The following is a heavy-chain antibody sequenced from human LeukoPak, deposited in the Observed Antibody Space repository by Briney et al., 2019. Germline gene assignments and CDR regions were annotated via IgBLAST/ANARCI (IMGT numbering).Heavy chain of an antibody. CDR3: AREDPNWSYGALDY. CDR2: INTDGSST. J-gene: IGHJ4*02. CDR1: GFTFRSYW. V-gene: IGHV3-74*01. Sequence: TGGSLRLSCAASGFTFRSYWMHWVRQAPGKGLVWVSHINTDGSSTSYADSVKGRFTISRDNAKNTLYLQMNSLRAEDTAVYYCAREDPNWSYGALDYWGQGTLVTVSS. D-gene: IGHD1-26*01.